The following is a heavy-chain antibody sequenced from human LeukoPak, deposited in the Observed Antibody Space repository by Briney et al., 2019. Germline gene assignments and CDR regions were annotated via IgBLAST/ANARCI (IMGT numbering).Heavy chain of an antibody. CDR2: SYPDAGTT. Sequence: GASLKASCKASGYTFTTYYIHWMRQTPGQGFEWMGVSYPDAGTTDHGPRFRDRFVMTADTATSTVYMELSSLTSKDTGVYYCVREFVGGTFDYWGQGALITVSA. CDR1: GYTFTTYY. J-gene: IGHJ4*02. CDR3: VREFVGGTFDY. V-gene: IGHV1-46*01. D-gene: IGHD3-3*01.